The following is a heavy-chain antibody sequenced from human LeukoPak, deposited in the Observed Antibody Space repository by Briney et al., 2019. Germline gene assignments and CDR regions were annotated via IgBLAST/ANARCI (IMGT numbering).Heavy chain of an antibody. CDR2: IWYEGSNK. CDR3: AREVLVYTAMVGFDP. J-gene: IGHJ5*02. V-gene: IGHV3-33*01. CDR1: GFTFSNYG. Sequence: PGRPLRLSCAASGFTFSNYGMHWVRQAPGKGLEWVAVIWYEGSNKYYADSVKGRFTISRDNSKNTLYLQMNSLRGEDTAVYYCAREVLVYTAMVGFDPWGQGTLVTVSS. D-gene: IGHD5-18*01.